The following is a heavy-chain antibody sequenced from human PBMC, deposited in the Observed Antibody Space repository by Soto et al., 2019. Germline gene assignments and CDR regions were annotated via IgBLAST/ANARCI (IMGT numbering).Heavy chain of an antibody. Sequence: GGSLRLSCAASGFTFSSYAMSWVRQAPGKGLEWVSAISGSGGSTYYADSVKGRFTISRDNSKNTLYLQMNSLRAEDTAVYYCAKVKADIVLMVYDPYGMDVWGQGTTVTVSS. V-gene: IGHV3-23*01. D-gene: IGHD2-8*01. CDR1: GFTFSSYA. J-gene: IGHJ6*02. CDR2: ISGSGGST. CDR3: AKVKADIVLMVYDPYGMDV.